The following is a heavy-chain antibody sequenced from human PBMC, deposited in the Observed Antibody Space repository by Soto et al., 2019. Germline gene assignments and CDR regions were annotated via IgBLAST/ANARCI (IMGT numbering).Heavy chain of an antibody. CDR2: ASNDPRARTT. Sequence: EMQLVESGGGLVQPGGSLRLSCAASGFTFSDYHMEWVRQAPGKGLEWIGRASNDPRARTTQHAGSVRGRFTTSRDDSKNSLYLQMNSLKTEETAVYYCVSSLQYWGQGTLVTVSS. V-gene: IGHV3-72*01. CDR3: VSSLQY. J-gene: IGHJ4*02. CDR1: GFTFSDYH.